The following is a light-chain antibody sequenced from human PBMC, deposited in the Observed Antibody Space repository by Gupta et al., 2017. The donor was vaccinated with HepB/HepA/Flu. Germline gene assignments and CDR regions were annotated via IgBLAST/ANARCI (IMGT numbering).Light chain of an antibody. J-gene: IGKJ4*02. CDR1: QSVLYSSTIKHC. Sequence: DIVMTQSPASLAVSLGERATINCKSSQSVLYSSTIKHCLAWYQQKPGQPPKLLIYWASTRDSGVPDRFSGGGSGTDYTLTISSLQAEDASVYYCQQYYNTSAMFGEGTKVEIK. V-gene: IGKV4-1*01. CDR2: WAS. CDR3: QQYYNTSAM.